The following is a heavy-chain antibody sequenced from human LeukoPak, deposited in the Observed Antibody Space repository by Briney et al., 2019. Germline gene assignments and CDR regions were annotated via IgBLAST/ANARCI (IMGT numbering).Heavy chain of an antibody. CDR3: AKVRPVRFGDRRYFDL. CDR1: GFTFSSYA. CDR2: ISGSGGST. J-gene: IGHJ2*01. Sequence: GGSLRLSCAASGFTFSSYAMSWVRQAPGKGLEWVSAISGSGGSTYYADSVKGRFTISRDNSKNTLYLQVNSLRAEDTAVYYCAKVRPVRFGDRRYFDLWGRGTLVTVSS. V-gene: IGHV3-23*01. D-gene: IGHD3-10*01.